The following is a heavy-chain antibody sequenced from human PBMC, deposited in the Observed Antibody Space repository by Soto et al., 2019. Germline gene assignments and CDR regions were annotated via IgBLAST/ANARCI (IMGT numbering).Heavy chain of an antibody. Sequence: EVQLLESGGALVQPVVSLSLSCAASGFTYNNYAMGWVRQAPGKGLEWVSAISSSGYSAYYADSVKGRFTISRDNSRNTMFLQMNKLSAEDTAVYYCAKGSVVVAAKFDSWGQGTQVTVSS. CDR1: GFTYNNYA. CDR2: ISSSGYSA. V-gene: IGHV3-23*01. D-gene: IGHD2-21*02. J-gene: IGHJ4*02. CDR3: AKGSVVVAAKFDS.